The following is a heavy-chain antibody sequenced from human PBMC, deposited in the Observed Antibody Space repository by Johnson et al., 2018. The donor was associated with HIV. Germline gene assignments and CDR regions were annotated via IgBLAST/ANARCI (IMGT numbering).Heavy chain of an antibody. Sequence: MLLVESGGGLVQPGGSLRLSCAASGITVSSNYMSWVRQTPGKGLEWVSVIYSGGSTYYADSVKGRFTISRDNSKNTLYLQMNSLRAEDTAVYYCAREGGIVAAQGDAFDIGGQGTMVTVSS. CDR3: AREGGIVAAQGDAFDI. CDR1: GITVSSNY. V-gene: IGHV3-66*01. D-gene: IGHD1-26*01. CDR2: IYSGGST. J-gene: IGHJ3*02.